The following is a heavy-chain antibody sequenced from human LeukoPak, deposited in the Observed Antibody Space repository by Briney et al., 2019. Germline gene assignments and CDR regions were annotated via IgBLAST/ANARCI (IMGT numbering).Heavy chain of an antibody. CDR2: INWDGGST. CDR1: GFTFDNYG. CDR3: ARSRGPVVGTNYFDY. Sequence: GGSLRLSCAASGFTFDNYGMSWVRRVPGKGLEWVSGINWDGGSTGYADSVKGRFTISRDNAKNSLYVQMNSLRAEDTALYYCARSRGPVVGTNYFDYCGQGTRVTVSS. J-gene: IGHJ4*02. V-gene: IGHV3-20*04. D-gene: IGHD2-15*01.